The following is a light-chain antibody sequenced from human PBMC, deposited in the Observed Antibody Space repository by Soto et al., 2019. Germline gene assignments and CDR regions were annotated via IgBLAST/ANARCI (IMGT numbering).Light chain of an antibody. CDR2: DNN. CDR1: SSNIGDNY. Sequence: QSVLTQPPSVSAAPGQKVTISCSGSSSNIGDNYVSWYQQLPGTAPKFLIYDNNQRPSGIPDRFSGSKSGTSATLGITGLQTGDEADYYCGTWDSSLSAWVFGGGTQLTVL. V-gene: IGLV1-51*01. J-gene: IGLJ2*01. CDR3: GTWDSSLSAWV.